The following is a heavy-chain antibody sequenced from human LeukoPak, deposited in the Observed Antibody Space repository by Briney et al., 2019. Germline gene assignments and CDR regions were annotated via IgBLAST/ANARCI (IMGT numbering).Heavy chain of an antibody. CDR2: TNPSGGST. V-gene: IGHV1-46*01. CDR3: AADRGPLHLYYDIGDFDL. Sequence: ASVKVSCKASGYTFTSYYMHWVRQAPGQGLEWMGITNPSGGSTSYAQKFQGRVTMTRDTSTSTVYMELSSLRSEDTAVYYCAADRGPLHLYYDIGDFDLWGRGTLVTVSS. J-gene: IGHJ2*01. D-gene: IGHD3-9*01. CDR1: GYTFTSYY.